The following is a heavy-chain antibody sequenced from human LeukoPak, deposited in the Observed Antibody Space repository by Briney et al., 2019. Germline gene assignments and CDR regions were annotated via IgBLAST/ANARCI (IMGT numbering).Heavy chain of an antibody. J-gene: IGHJ3*02. CDR1: GFTFSSYS. V-gene: IGHV3-21*01. CDR3: ASRYCTSTNCYAFDI. Sequence: GGSLRLSCAASGFTFSSYSMNWVRQAPGKGLEWVSSISSDSNIFYADSVQGRFTISRDNAENSLFLQMNSLRAEDMAVYYCASRYCTSTNCYAFDIWGQGTMVTVPS. D-gene: IGHD2-2*01. CDR2: ISSDSNI.